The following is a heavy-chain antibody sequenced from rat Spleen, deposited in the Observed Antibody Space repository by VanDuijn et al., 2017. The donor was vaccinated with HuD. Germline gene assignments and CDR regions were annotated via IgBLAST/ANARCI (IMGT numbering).Heavy chain of an antibody. Sequence: EVQLVESGGGLVQPGRSLKLSCAASGFTFSNYYMAWVRQAPTKGLEWVAYISYDGGSTYYRDSVKGRFTISRDNGRSTLYLEMDSLRSEDMATYYCVRQGYLRDWYFDFWGPGTMVTVSS. CDR1: GFTFSNYY. D-gene: IGHD2-5*01. CDR3: VRQGYLRDWYFDF. V-gene: IGHV5-25*01. J-gene: IGHJ1*01. CDR2: ISYDGGST.